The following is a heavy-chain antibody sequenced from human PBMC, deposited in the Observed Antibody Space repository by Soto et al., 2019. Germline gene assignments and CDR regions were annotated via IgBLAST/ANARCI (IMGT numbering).Heavy chain of an antibody. D-gene: IGHD6-19*01. CDR3: ARDNSPYSSGWHNRHFDY. V-gene: IGHV3-30-3*01. J-gene: IGHJ4*02. CDR2: ISYDGSNK. CDR1: GFTFTSYA. Sequence: QVQLVESGGGVVQPGRSLKLSCAASGFTFTSYAMHWVRQAPGKGQEWVAVISYDGSNKYYADSVKGRFTISRDNSKNTLYLQMNSLRAEDTAVYYCARDNSPYSSGWHNRHFDYWGQGTLVTVSS.